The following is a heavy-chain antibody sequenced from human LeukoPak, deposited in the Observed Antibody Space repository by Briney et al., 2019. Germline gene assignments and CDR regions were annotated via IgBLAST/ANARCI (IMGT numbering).Heavy chain of an antibody. CDR1: GYTFTSYG. V-gene: IGHV1-2*02. CDR2: INPNSGGT. CDR3: AGGIAVAGFFDY. J-gene: IGHJ4*02. Sequence: ASVKVSCKASGYTFTSYGISWVRQAPGQGLEWMGWINPNSGGTNYAQKFQGRVTMTRDTSISTAYMELSRLRSDDTAVYYCAGGIAVAGFFDYWGQGTLVTVSS. D-gene: IGHD6-19*01.